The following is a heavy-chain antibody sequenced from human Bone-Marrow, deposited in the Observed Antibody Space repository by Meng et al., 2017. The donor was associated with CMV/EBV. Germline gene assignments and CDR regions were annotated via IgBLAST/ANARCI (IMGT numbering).Heavy chain of an antibody. CDR3: AKGQWLRGYYFDY. Sequence: SETLSLTCTISGDSVSSNSAPWNWIRQSPSRGLEWLGRTYYRSKWYNDYAVSVKSRITINPDTSKNQFSLQLNSVTPEDTAVYYCAKGQWLRGYYFDYRGQGTLVTVSS. CDR2: TYYRSKWYN. V-gene: IGHV6-1*01. J-gene: IGHJ4*02. D-gene: IGHD6-19*01. CDR1: GDSVSSNSAP.